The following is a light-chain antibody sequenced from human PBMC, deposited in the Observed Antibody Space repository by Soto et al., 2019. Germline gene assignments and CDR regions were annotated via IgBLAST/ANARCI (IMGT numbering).Light chain of an antibody. CDR2: DVS. CDR1: SSDVGAYNY. V-gene: IGLV2-14*01. CDR3: SSYTSATPYV. Sequence: QSVLTQPASVCGSPGQSITISCTGTSSDVGAYNYDSWYQQYPGEAPRVIIYDVSHRPAGVSNHFSGSKPGNTDSPTLSGPHPQDEHDYYCSSYTSATPYVSGTWTKVTVL. J-gene: IGLJ1*01.